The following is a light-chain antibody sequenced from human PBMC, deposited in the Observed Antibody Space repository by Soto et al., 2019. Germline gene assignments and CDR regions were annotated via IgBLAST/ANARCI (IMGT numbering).Light chain of an antibody. CDR1: QSISSN. V-gene: IGKV3-15*01. CDR3: QQYHNWPLL. J-gene: IGKJ2*01. CDR2: GAS. Sequence: EIVMTQSPATLSMSPGERATHSCRASQSISSNLAWYQQKPGQAPRLLIYGASTRATGIPARFSGSGSGTEFTLTISSLQSEDFAVYYCQQYHNWPLLFGQGTKLEIK.